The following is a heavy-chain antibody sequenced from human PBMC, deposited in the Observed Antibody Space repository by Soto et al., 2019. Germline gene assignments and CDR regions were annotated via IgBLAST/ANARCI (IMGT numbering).Heavy chain of an antibody. Sequence: SVKVSCKASGFTFTSSAVQWVRQARGQRLEWIGWIVVGSGNTNYAQKFQERVAITRDMSTSTAYMELSSLRSEDTAVYYCAAGIAAAGTDWFDPWGQGTLVTVSS. V-gene: IGHV1-58*01. J-gene: IGHJ5*02. CDR1: GFTFTSSA. CDR2: IVVGSGNT. D-gene: IGHD6-13*01. CDR3: AAGIAAAGTDWFDP.